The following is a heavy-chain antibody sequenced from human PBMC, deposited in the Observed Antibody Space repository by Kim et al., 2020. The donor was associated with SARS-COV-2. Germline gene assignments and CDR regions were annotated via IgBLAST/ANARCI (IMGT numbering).Heavy chain of an antibody. CDR1: GYSFTSYW. V-gene: IGHV5-51*01. J-gene: IGHJ1*01. Sequence: GESLKISCKGSGYSFTSYWIGWVRQMPGKGLEWMGIIYPGDSDTRYSPSFQGQVTISADKSISTAYLQWSSLKASDTAMYYCARHKFYCSSTSCYKGSAWYFQHWGQGTLVTVSS. CDR3: ARHKFYCSSTSCYKGSAWYFQH. CDR2: IYPGDSDT. D-gene: IGHD2-2*02.